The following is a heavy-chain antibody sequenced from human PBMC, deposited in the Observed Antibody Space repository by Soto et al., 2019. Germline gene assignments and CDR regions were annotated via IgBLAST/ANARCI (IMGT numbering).Heavy chain of an antibody. J-gene: IGHJ4*02. V-gene: IGHV3-23*04. Sequence: EVQLVESGGGLVQPGGSLRLSCAASGFSFSSYPINWVRQAPGKGLEWVSAISGSGGSTYYADSVKGRFTISRDNSKNTLYLQMNSLRAEDTAVYYCAKGGRKLLLALRYWGQGTLVTVSS. CDR3: AKGGRKLLLALRY. D-gene: IGHD2-15*01. CDR2: ISGSGGST. CDR1: GFSFSSYP.